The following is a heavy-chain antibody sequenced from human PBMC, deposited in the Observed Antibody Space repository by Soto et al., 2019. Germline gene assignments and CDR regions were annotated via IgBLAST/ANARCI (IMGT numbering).Heavy chain of an antibody. D-gene: IGHD3-9*01. Sequence: TLSLTCTISGGSISVYYWSWIRQSPRQGLEWIGYVYDNGRPYYSPSLKSRVTISADTSKNQISLKLTSATAADTAVYYCARGVGSSPPRYWGRGTLVTVSS. CDR2: VYDNGRP. CDR3: ARGVGSSPPRY. V-gene: IGHV4-59*01. CDR1: GGSISVYY. J-gene: IGHJ4*02.